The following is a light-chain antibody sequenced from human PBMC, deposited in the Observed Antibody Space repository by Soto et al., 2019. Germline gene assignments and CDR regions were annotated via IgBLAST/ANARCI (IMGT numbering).Light chain of an antibody. V-gene: IGLV2-14*01. CDR3: SSYSRSRHPYG. CDR1: SSDFGGYNY. J-gene: IGLJ1*01. CDR2: DVS. Sequence: GKSQAESESGSPGQPITITNTGTSSDFGGYNYVSWYPQHPGKAPKLMIYDVSNRPSGVSNRFSGSKSGNTASLTISGLQAEDEVDYYCSSYSRSRHPYGFGLGITASVL.